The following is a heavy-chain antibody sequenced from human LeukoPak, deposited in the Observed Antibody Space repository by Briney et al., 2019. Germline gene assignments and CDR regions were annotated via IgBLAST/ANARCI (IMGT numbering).Heavy chain of an antibody. CDR2: ISGSGGST. Sequence: PGGSLRLSCAASGFTFSNAWMSWVRQAPGKGLEWVSAISGSGGSTYYADSVKGRFTISRDNSKNTLYLQMNSLRAEDTAVYYCAKGLTYYDFWSGSDEFDYWGQGTLVTVSS. CDR1: GFTFSNAW. D-gene: IGHD3-3*01. V-gene: IGHV3-23*01. J-gene: IGHJ4*02. CDR3: AKGLTYYDFWSGSDEFDY.